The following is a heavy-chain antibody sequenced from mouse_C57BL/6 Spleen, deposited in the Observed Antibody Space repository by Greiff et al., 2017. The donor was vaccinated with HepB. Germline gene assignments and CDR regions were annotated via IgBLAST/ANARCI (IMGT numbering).Heavy chain of an antibody. CDR2: IWSDGST. Sequence: LVAPSQSLSITCTVSGFSLTSYGVHWVRQPPGKGLEWLVVIWSDGSTTYNSALKSRLSISKDNSKSQVFLKMNSLQTDDTAMYYCARHPRNYYAMDYWGQGTSVTVSS. CDR3: ARHPRNYYAMDY. J-gene: IGHJ4*01. V-gene: IGHV2-6-2*01. CDR1: GFSLTSYG.